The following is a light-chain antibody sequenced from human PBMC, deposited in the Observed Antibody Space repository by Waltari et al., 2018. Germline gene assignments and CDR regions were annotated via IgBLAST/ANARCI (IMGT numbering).Light chain of an antibody. CDR3: QQYHNWPRGM. CDR2: DTS. Sequence: IALTQSPATLSLSPGERATLSCRANQSVSVYLAWYQHKPGQAPRLLIYDTSNRATGIPARFSGSGSETDFTLTISSLQSEDSALYYCQQYHNWPRGMFGQGTKVEFK. J-gene: IGKJ1*01. CDR1: QSVSVY. V-gene: IGKV3-11*01.